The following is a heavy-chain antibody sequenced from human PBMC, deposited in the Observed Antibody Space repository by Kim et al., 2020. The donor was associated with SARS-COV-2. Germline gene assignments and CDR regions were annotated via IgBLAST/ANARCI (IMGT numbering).Heavy chain of an antibody. CDR2: RT. D-gene: IGHD1-26*01. J-gene: IGHJ4*02. V-gene: IGHV3-9*01. Sequence: RTGYADSVKGRFTISRDNAKNSLYLQMNSLRAEDTALYYCANGPLARENYWGQGTLVTVSS. CDR3: ANGPLARENY.